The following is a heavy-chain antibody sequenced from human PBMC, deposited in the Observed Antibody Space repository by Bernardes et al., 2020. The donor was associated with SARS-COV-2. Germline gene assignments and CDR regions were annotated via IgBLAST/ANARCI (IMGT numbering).Heavy chain of an antibody. Sequence: SVKVSCKASGYTFTGDYMNWVRQAPGQGLEWMGWINPDTGFINYAQKFQGRVTLTRDMSMNTVYMELTSLRFDDTAVYYCARDLGSGKHYNALYQGMDVWGQGTTVTVSS. CDR1: GYTFTGDY. CDR3: ARDLGSGKHYNALYQGMDV. J-gene: IGHJ6*02. V-gene: IGHV1-2*02. CDR2: INPDTGFI. D-gene: IGHD3-10*01.